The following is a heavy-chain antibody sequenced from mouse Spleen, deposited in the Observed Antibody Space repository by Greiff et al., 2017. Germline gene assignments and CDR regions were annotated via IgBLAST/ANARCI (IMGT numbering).Heavy chain of an antibody. V-gene: IGHV5-6*01. D-gene: IGHD1-3*01. Sequence: EVQVVESGGDLVKPGGSLKLSCAASGFTFSSYGMSWVRQTPDKRLEWVATISSCGSYTYYPDSVKGRFTISRDNAKNTLYLQMSSLKSEDTAMYYCARREDNYYFDYWGQGTTLTVSS. CDR3: ARREDNYYFDY. CDR2: ISSCGSYT. J-gene: IGHJ2*01. CDR1: GFTFSSYG.